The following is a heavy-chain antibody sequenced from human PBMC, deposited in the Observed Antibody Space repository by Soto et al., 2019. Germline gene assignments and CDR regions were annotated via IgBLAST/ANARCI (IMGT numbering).Heavy chain of an antibody. CDR3: VNDCRHGDPDEPSHAFDM. CDR2: VSWNSGTI. V-gene: IGHV3-9*01. D-gene: IGHD4-17*01. CDR1: GFTFDDYG. Sequence: EVQLVESGGCLVQPGRSLRLSCALSGFTFDDYGMHWVLQGPGKGLEWVSGVSWNSGTIDYADSVKGRFTMSSDNAKNPRYLQMTSLRAETTALYSCVNDCRHGDPDEPSHAFDMWRQRTLVTVSS. J-gene: IGHJ3*02.